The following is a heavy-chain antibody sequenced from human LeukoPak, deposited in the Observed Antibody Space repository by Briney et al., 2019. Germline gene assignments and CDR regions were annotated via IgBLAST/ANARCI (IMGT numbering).Heavy chain of an antibody. CDR1: GDTFSIYT. CDR2: ITPMFRTT. Sequence: GASVKVSCKASGDTFSIYTFNWVRQAPGQGLEWMGRITPMFRTTNYAQKFQGRITITADESTRIAYMELTSLRSEDTATYFCAREPSTYNDYAHFEDWGQGTLVTVSS. V-gene: IGHV1-69*13. CDR3: AREPSTYNDYAHFED. J-gene: IGHJ4*02. D-gene: IGHD4-17*01.